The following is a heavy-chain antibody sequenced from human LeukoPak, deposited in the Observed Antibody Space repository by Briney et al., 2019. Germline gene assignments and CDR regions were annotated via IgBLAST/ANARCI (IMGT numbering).Heavy chain of an antibody. J-gene: IGHJ4*02. Sequence: PGGSLRLSCAASGFTVSSNYMSWVRQAPGKGLEWVSVIYSGGSTYYADSVKGRFTISRDNSKNTLYLQMNSLRAEDTAVYYCAKGAEFHPPSRSDYWGQGTLVTVSS. V-gene: IGHV3-66*01. CDR1: GFTVSSNY. CDR3: AKGAEFHPPSRSDY. CDR2: IYSGGST.